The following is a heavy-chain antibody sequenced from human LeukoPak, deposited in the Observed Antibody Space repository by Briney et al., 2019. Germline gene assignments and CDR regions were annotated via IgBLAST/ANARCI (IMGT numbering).Heavy chain of an antibody. CDR1: GGSISSSSYY. CDR3: ASRSIAVAGTVDY. D-gene: IGHD6-19*01. J-gene: IGHJ4*02. CDR2: IYYSGST. Sequence: SETLSLTCTVSGGSISSSSYYWGWIRQPPGTGLEWIGSIYYSGSTYYNPSLKSRVTISVDTSKNQFSLKLSSVTAADTAVYYCASRSIAVAGTVDYWGQGTLVTVSS. V-gene: IGHV4-39*01.